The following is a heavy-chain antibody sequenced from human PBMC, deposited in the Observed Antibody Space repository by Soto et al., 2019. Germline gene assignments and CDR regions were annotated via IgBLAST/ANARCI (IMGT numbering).Heavy chain of an antibody. CDR2: LYSRGTS. CDR1: GFSISSNY. CDR3: ARGQQVSTIRGVQGFDY. J-gene: IGHJ4*02. V-gene: IGHV3-53*02. Sequence: VQLVETGGGLIQPGGSLRLSCAASGFSISSNYMTWVRQAPGKGLEWVSLLYSRGTSYYADSVKGRFTISRDNSKNTLFLQMNRLKTEDTAVYYCARGQQVSTIRGVQGFDYWGQGTLVTVSS. D-gene: IGHD3-10*01.